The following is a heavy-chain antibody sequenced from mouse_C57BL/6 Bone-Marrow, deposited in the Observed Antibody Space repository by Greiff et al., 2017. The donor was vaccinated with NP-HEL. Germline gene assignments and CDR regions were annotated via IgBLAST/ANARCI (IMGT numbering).Heavy chain of an antibody. Sequence: VQLQQPGTELVKPGASVKLSCKASGYTFTSYWMHWVKQRPGQGLEWIGNINPSNGGTNYNEKFKSKATLTVDKSSSTAYMQLSSLTSEDSAVYYCARFGLLLPRAMDYWGQGTSVTVSS. V-gene: IGHV1-53*01. D-gene: IGHD1-1*01. CDR2: INPSNGGT. J-gene: IGHJ4*01. CDR3: ARFGLLLPRAMDY. CDR1: GYTFTSYW.